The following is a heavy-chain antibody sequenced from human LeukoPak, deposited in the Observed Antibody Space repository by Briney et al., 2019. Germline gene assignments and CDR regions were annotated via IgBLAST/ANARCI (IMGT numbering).Heavy chain of an antibody. CDR1: GFTFSSYA. V-gene: IGHV3-30-3*01. Sequence: GGSLRLSCAASGFTFSSYAMHWVRQAPGKGLEWVAVISYDGSNKYYADSVKGRFTISRDNSKNTLYLQMNSLRAEDTAVYYCAKVADYDSSGSDYWGQGTLVTVSS. D-gene: IGHD3-22*01. CDR2: ISYDGSNK. J-gene: IGHJ4*02. CDR3: AKVADYDSSGSDY.